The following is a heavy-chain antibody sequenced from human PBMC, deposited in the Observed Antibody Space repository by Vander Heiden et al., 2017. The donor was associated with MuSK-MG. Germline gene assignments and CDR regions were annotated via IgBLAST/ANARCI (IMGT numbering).Heavy chain of an antibody. CDR2: ISGSGGST. V-gene: IGHV3-23*01. CDR3: AKDKRDFNWYFDL. J-gene: IGHJ2*01. CDR1: GFTFSSYA. Sequence: EVQLLESGGGLVQPGGSLRLSCTASGFTFSSYAMSWARQAPGKGLEWVSAISGSGGSTYYADSVKGRFTISRDNSKNTLYLQMNSLRAEDTAVYYCAKDKRDFNWYFDLWGRGTLVTVSS.